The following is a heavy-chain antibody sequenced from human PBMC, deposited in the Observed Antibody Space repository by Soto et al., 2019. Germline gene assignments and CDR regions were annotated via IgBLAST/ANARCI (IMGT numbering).Heavy chain of an antibody. V-gene: IGHV3-15*01. D-gene: IGHD3-10*01. J-gene: IGHJ6*02. Sequence: EVQLVESGGGLVKPGGSLRLSCAASGFTFSNAWMSWVRQAPGKGLEWVGRIKSKTDGGTTDYAAPVKGRFTISRDDSKNPRYLQMNSLKTEDTAVYYCHYLYYYSYGMDVWGQGTTVTVSS. CDR2: IKSKTDGGTT. CDR3: HYLYYYSYGMDV. CDR1: GFTFSNAW.